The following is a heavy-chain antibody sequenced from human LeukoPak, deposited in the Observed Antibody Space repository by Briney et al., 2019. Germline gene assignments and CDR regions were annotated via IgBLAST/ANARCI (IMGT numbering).Heavy chain of an antibody. J-gene: IGHJ5*02. CDR2: ISYDGSNK. CDR1: GFTFSSYG. CDR3: ARDFCDH. D-gene: IGHD3-3*01. Sequence: QPGRSLRLSCAASGFTFSSYGMHWVRQAPGKGLEWVAVISYDGSNKYYADSVKGRFTISRDNSKNTLYLQMNSLRAEDTAVYYCARDFCDHWGQGTLVTVSS. V-gene: IGHV3-30*03.